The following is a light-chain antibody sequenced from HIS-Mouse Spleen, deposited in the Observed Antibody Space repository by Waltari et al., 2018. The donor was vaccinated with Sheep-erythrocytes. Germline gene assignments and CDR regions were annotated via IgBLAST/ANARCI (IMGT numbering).Light chain of an antibody. Sequence: QSALTQPRSVSGSPGQSVTISCTGTSSDVGGYNYSSWYQHHPGKAPKLMIYDGSKRPSGVPDRFSGSKSGNTASLTISGLQAEDEADYYCCSYAGSYNHVFATGTKVTVL. CDR1: SSDVGGYNY. CDR3: CSYAGSYNHV. CDR2: DGS. J-gene: IGLJ1*01. V-gene: IGLV2-11*01.